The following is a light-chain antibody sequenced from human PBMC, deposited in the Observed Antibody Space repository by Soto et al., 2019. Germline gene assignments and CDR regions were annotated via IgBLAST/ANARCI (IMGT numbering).Light chain of an antibody. J-gene: IGKJ1*01. V-gene: IGKV3-20*01. CDR1: QSVTSSY. CDR3: QQSYNTPWT. Sequence: ETVFTQSPGTLSLSPGERATLSCRASQSVTSSYLAWFQQKPGQAPRLLIYGASTRATGIPARFSGRGSGTEFTLTISSLQPEDCATYYCQQSYNTPWTFGQGTKVDIK. CDR2: GAS.